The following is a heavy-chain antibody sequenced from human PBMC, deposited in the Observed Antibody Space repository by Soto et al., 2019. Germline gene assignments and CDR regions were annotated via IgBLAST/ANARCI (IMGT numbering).Heavy chain of an antibody. D-gene: IGHD5-12*01. J-gene: IGHJ6*02. V-gene: IGHV1-69*13. CDR2: IIPIFGTA. CDR1: GGTFSSYA. Sequence: ASVKVSCKASGGTFSSYAISWVRQAPGQGLEWMGGIIPIFGTANYAQKFQGRVTITADESTSTAYMELSSLRSEDTAVYYCARGVEMATIFYYYYGMDVWGQGTTVTVSS. CDR3: ARGVEMATIFYYYYGMDV.